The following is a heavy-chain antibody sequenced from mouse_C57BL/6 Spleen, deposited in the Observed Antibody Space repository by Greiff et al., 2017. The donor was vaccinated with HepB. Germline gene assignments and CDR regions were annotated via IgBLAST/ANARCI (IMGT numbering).Heavy chain of an antibody. CDR1: GYTFTSYG. CDR2: IYPRSGNT. D-gene: IGHD1-1*02. J-gene: IGHJ2*01. V-gene: IGHV1-81*01. CDR3: ARSGGDY. Sequence: QVQLKQSGAELVRPGASVKLSCKASGYTFTSYGISWVKQITGQGLEWIGEIYPRSGNTYYNEKFKGKSTLTADKSSSTAYMELRSLTSDDSAVCFCARSGGDYWGQGTTLTVSS.